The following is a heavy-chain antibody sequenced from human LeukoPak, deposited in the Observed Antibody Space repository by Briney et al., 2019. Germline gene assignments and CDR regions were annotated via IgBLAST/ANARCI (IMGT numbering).Heavy chain of an antibody. D-gene: IGHD1-14*01. CDR3: AKTRNHAFDI. V-gene: IGHV1-18*01. CDR1: GYTFTSYG. Sequence: ASVKVSCRASGYTFTSYGISWVRQAPGRGLEWMGWLSAPDGNTNYAQKLQGRVTMTTDTSTSTVYMELRSLRSDDTAVYYCAKTRNHAFDIWGQGTMVTVSS. J-gene: IGHJ3*02. CDR2: LSAPDGNT.